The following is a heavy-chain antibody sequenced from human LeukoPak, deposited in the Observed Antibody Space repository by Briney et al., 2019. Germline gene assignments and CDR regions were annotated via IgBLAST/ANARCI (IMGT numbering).Heavy chain of an antibody. D-gene: IGHD2-15*01. CDR3: ARVVADNLYYYYYYMDV. Sequence: ASVKVSCKASGYTFTGYYMHWVRQAPGQGLEWMGWINPNSGGTNYAQKFQGRVTMTRDTSISTAYMELSRLRSDDTAVYYCARVVADNLYYYYYYMDVWGKGTTVIVSS. CDR1: GYTFTGYY. J-gene: IGHJ6*03. V-gene: IGHV1-2*02. CDR2: INPNSGGT.